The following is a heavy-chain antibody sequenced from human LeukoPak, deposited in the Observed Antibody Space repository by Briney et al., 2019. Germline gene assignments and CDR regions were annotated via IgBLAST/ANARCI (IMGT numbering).Heavy chain of an antibody. CDR2: INHSGST. D-gene: IGHD3-10*01. CDR1: GGSFSGYY. V-gene: IGHV4-34*01. Sequence: SETLSLTCAVYGGSFSGYYWSWIRQPPGKGLEWIWEINHSGSTNYNPSLKSRVTISVDTSKNQFSLKLSSVTAADTAVYYCARHTYYYGSGKARFDPWGQGTLVTVSS. CDR3: ARHTYYYGSGKARFDP. J-gene: IGHJ5*02.